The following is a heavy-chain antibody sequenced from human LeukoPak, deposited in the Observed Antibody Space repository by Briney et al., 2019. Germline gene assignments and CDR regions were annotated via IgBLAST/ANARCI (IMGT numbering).Heavy chain of an antibody. CDR1: GFTFSSYG. D-gene: IGHD2-2*01. V-gene: IGHV3-33*01. J-gene: IGHJ4*02. Sequence: EGSLRLSCAASGFTFSSYGMHWVRQAPGKGLEWVAVIWYDGSNKYYADSVKGRFTISRDNSKNTLYLQMNSLRAEDTAVYYCAREGSSSSTTYYFDYWGQGTLVTVSS. CDR3: AREGSSSSTTYYFDY. CDR2: IWYDGSNK.